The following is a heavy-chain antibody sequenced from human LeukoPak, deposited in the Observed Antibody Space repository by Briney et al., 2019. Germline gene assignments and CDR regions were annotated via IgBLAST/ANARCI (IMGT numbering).Heavy chain of an antibody. CDR1: GYTFTSYY. D-gene: IGHD2/OR15-2a*01. Sequence: ASVKVSCKASGYTFTSYYMHWVRQAPGQGLEWMGIINPSGGSTSYAQKFQGRVTMTRDMSTSTVYMELSSLRSEDTAVYYCARDIELQNWFDPWGQGTLVTVSS. J-gene: IGHJ5*02. CDR2: INPSGGST. CDR3: ARDIELQNWFDP. V-gene: IGHV1-46*01.